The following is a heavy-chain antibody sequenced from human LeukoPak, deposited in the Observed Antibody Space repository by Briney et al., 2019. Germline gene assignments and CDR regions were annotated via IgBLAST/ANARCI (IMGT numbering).Heavy chain of an antibody. CDR2: INWNGGST. V-gene: IGHV3-20*04. CDR1: GFTFDDYG. Sequence: GGSLRLSCAASGFTFDDYGMSWVRQAPGKGLEWVSGINWNGGSTGYADSVKGRFTISRDNAKNSLYLQMNSLRAENTALYYCARDPPSYCSGGSCQLIYWGQGTLVTVSS. J-gene: IGHJ4*02. D-gene: IGHD2-15*01. CDR3: ARDPPSYCSGGSCQLIY.